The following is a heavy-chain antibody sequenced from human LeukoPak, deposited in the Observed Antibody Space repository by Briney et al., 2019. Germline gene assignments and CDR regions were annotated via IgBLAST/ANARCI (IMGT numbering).Heavy chain of an antibody. D-gene: IGHD1-1*01. V-gene: IGHV4-61*08. Sequence: SETLSLTCTVSGXSVSSGDYYWSWIRQPPGKGLEWIGYIHYSGSTIYSPSLNSRVTISVDTSKNQFSLKLTSVTAADTALYYCARDWAGSFDYWGQGTLVTVSS. CDR3: ARDWAGSFDY. CDR2: IHYSGST. CDR1: GXSVSSGDYY. J-gene: IGHJ4*02.